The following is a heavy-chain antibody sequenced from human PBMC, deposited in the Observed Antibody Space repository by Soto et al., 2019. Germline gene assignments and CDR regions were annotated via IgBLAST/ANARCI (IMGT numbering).Heavy chain of an antibody. J-gene: IGHJ5*02. CDR2: INPSGGST. Sequence: ASVKVSCKASGYTFTGYYMHWVRQAPGQGLEWMGIINPSGGSTSYAQKFQGGVTMTRDTSTSTVYMELSSLRSEDTAVYYCARAGLMYQLLSWFDPWGQGTLVTVSS. V-gene: IGHV1-46*01. D-gene: IGHD2-2*01. CDR3: ARAGLMYQLLSWFDP. CDR1: GYTFTGYY.